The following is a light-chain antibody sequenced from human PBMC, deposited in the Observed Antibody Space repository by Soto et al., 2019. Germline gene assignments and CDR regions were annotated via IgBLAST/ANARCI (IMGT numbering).Light chain of an antibody. CDR1: QSVSSNY. J-gene: IGKJ4*01. CDR2: GTS. CDR3: QYYGSAPLT. Sequence: EIVLTQSPGTVSLSPGERAILSCRASQSVSSNYLGWYQWKPGQAPRLLIYGTSSRATDIPDRFSGSGSGSDFTLTISRLEPEDFAVYYCQYYGSAPLTFGGGTKVEIK. V-gene: IGKV3-20*01.